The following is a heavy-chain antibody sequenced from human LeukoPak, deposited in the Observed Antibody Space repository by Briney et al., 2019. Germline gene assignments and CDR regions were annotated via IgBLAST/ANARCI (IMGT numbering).Heavy chain of an antibody. Sequence: SVKVSCKASGGTFSSYAISCVRQAPGQGLEWMGGIIPIFGTANYAQKFQGRVTITADESTSTAYMELSSLRSEDTAVYYCARDYYDSSGYYALGDYWGQGTLVTVSS. D-gene: IGHD3-22*01. V-gene: IGHV1-69*13. CDR2: IIPIFGTA. J-gene: IGHJ4*02. CDR1: GGTFSSYA. CDR3: ARDYYDSSGYYALGDY.